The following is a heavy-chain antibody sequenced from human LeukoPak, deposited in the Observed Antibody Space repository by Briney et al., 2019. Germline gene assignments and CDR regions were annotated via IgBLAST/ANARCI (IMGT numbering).Heavy chain of an antibody. CDR1: GYTFTGYY. CDR3: ARVRYRLAETYIDY. CDR2: INPNSGDT. V-gene: IGHV1-2*02. D-gene: IGHD3-16*01. Sequence: ASVKVSCKASGYTFTGYYMHWVRQAPGQGLEWMGWINPNSGDTNYAQKFQGRVTMTRDTSISIAYMELSRLRSDDTAVYYCARVRYRLAETYIDYWGQGTLATVSS. J-gene: IGHJ4*02.